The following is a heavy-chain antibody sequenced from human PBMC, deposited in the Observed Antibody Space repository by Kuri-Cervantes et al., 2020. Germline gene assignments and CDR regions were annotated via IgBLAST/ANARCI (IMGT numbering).Heavy chain of an antibody. D-gene: IGHD3-22*01. CDR3: ARDPAFTYYDSTGVDFDL. CDR1: CFTFSNYA. V-gene: IGHV3-30-3*01. J-gene: IGHJ2*01. Sequence: SLKISWAASCFTFSNYAMHWVRQTPGKGQEWVAIITYDGSNKYYGDSVKGRITISRDNSKNTLYLQMNSLRTEDTAVYYCARDPAFTYYDSTGVDFDLWGRGTLVTVSS. CDR2: ITYDGSNK.